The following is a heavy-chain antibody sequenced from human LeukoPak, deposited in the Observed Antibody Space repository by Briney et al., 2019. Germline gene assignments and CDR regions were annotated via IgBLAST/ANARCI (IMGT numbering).Heavy chain of an antibody. CDR3: AREPRREPLRLSFDY. J-gene: IGHJ4*02. Sequence: GASVKVSCKASGYTFTSYYMHWVRQAPGQGLEWMGWINPNSGGTNYAQKFQGRVTMTRDTSISTAYMELSRLRSDDTAVYYCAREPRREPLRLSFDYWGQGTLVTVSS. CDR2: INPNSGGT. V-gene: IGHV1-2*02. D-gene: IGHD1-26*01. CDR1: GYTFTSYY.